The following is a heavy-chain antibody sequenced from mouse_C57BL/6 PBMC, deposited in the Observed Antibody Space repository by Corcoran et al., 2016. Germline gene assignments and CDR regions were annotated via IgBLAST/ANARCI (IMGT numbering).Heavy chain of an antibody. CDR1: GYTFTDYN. CDR3: AGDYGSSYEDFDY. Sequence: EVQLQQSGPELVKPGASVKMSCKASGYTFTDYNMHWVKQSHGKSLEWIGYINPNNGGTSYNQKFKGKATLTVNKSSSTAYMELRSLTSEDSAVYYCAGDYGSSYEDFDYWGQGTTLTVSS. J-gene: IGHJ2*01. V-gene: IGHV1-22*01. D-gene: IGHD1-1*01. CDR2: INPNNGGT.